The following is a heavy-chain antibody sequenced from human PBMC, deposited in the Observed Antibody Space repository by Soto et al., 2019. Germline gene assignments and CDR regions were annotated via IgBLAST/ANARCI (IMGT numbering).Heavy chain of an antibody. CDR2: IYYSGST. V-gene: IGHV4-61*08. D-gene: IGHD3-3*01. CDR1: GGSISSGGYY. CDR3: ALWSGGSVDY. J-gene: IGHJ4*02. Sequence: SETLSLTCTVSGGSISSGGYYWSWIRQHPGKGLEWIGYIYYSGSTNYNPSLKSRVTISVDTSKNQSSLKLSSVTAADTAVYYCALWSGGSVDYGGQGTLVTVSS.